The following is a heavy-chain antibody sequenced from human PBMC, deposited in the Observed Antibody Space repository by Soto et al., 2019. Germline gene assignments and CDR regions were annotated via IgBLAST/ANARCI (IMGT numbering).Heavy chain of an antibody. J-gene: IGHJ6*02. Sequence: AGSLRLSCAASGCTFSSYGMHWVRQAPGKGLEWVAVISYDGSNKYYADSVKGRFTVSRDNSKNTLYLQMNSLRAEDTAVYYCARDRYSYYDFWSGSLPYYYYGMDVWGQGTTVTVSS. CDR3: ARDRYSYYDFWSGSLPYYYYGMDV. D-gene: IGHD3-3*01. CDR2: ISYDGSNK. V-gene: IGHV3-30*12. CDR1: GCTFSSYG.